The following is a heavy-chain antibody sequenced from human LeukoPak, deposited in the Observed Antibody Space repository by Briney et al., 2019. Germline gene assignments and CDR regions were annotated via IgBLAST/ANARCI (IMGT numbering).Heavy chain of an antibody. J-gene: IGHJ4*02. Sequence: GGSLRLSCAASGFTFSNTWMNWVRQAPGNGLKWVGRIKRIIDGGTTDYAAPVKGRFTVSRDDSINTLYLQMSSLKTEDTAVYYCAAQGGSGDLRYWGQGTLVTVSS. CDR2: IKRIIDGGTT. CDR1: GFTFSNTW. CDR3: AAQGGSGDLRY. V-gene: IGHV3-15*01. D-gene: IGHD4-17*01.